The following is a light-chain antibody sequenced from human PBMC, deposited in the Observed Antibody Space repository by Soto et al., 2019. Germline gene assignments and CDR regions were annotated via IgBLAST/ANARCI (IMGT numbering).Light chain of an antibody. Sequence: QSVLTQPPSVSGAPGQRVTISCTGSSSNIGAGYDVHWYQQLPGTAPKLLIYGNSNRPSGVPDRFSGSKSGTSASLAITGLQAEDAADYSCQSYDSSLSGYVVFGGGTQLTVL. J-gene: IGLJ2*01. CDR2: GNS. CDR3: QSYDSSLSGYVV. CDR1: SSNIGAGYD. V-gene: IGLV1-40*01.